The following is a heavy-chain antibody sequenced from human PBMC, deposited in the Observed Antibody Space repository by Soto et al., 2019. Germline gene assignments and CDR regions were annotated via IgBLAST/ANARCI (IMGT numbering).Heavy chain of an antibody. J-gene: IGHJ4*02. Sequence: EVQLVESGGGLVKPGGSLRLSCAASGFSFTNVWMSWVRQVPGKGLEWVGRIKSKSDAGTTDYAAPVKGRFTISRDDSKNTLYLQMNGLKTEDTAVYYCTASHYGDYVDYWGQGTLVTVSS. V-gene: IGHV3-15*01. D-gene: IGHD4-17*01. CDR3: TASHYGDYVDY. CDR2: IKSKSDAGTT. CDR1: GFSFTNVW.